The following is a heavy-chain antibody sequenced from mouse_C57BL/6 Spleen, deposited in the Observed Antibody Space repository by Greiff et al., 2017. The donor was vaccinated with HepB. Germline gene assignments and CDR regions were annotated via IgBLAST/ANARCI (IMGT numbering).Heavy chain of an antibody. J-gene: IGHJ4*01. D-gene: IGHD4-1*01. CDR3: ARLGGEYYAMDY. V-gene: IGHV5-17*01. CDR1: GFTFSDYG. Sequence: EVQGVESGGGLVKPGGSLQLSCAASGFTFSDYGMHWVRQAPEKGLEWVAYISRGSSTIYYADTVKGRFTISRDNAKNNLFLQRTSLRSDGTAMYYCARLGGEYYAMDYWGQGTSVTVSS. CDR2: ISRGSSTI.